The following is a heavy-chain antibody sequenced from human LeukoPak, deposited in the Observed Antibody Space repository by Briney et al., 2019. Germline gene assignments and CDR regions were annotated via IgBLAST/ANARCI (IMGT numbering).Heavy chain of an antibody. J-gene: IGHJ4*02. Sequence: PGGSLRLSCGASGFTFSDYWMHWVRQAPGKGLVWVSRINSDGNSTRYADSVKGRFTISRDNAKNTLYLQMNSLRAEDTAVYYCARVLSASPGTPIEYWGQGALVTVSS. V-gene: IGHV3-74*01. D-gene: IGHD3-10*01. CDR2: INSDGNST. CDR3: ARVLSASPGTPIEY. CDR1: GFTFSDYW.